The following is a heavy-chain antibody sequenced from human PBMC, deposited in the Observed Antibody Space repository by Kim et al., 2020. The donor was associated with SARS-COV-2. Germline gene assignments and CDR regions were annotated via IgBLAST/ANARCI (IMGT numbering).Heavy chain of an antibody. V-gene: IGHV3-30*01. CDR2: K. J-gene: IGHJ4*02. CDR3: ARDRNLEVFDY. Sequence: KYYADSVKGRFTISRDNSKNTLYLQMNSLRAEDTAVYYCARDRNLEVFDYWGQGTLVTVSS.